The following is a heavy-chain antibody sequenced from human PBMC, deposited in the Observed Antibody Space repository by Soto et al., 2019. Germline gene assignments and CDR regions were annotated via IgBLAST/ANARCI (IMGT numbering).Heavy chain of an antibody. V-gene: IGHV1-8*01. CDR1: GYTFTNYD. CDR2: MNPNSGNT. D-gene: IGHD2-2*01. CDR3: ARRYSTNTKGLDV. Sequence: QVQLVQSGAEVKKPGASVKVSCKASGYTFTNYDINWVRQATGQGLEWMGWMNPNSGNTGYTQKFQCRITMTRNTSISTAYMELTSLTSDDTALYYCARRYSTNTKGLDVWGQGTTVTVSS. J-gene: IGHJ6*02.